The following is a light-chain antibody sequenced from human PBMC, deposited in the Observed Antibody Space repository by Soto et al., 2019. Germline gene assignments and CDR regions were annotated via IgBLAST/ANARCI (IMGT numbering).Light chain of an antibody. Sequence: QSALTQPPSVSAAPGQKVTISCSGSSSNIGNNYVSWYQQLPGTAPKLLIYDDNKRPSGIPGRFSGSKSDTSATLGITGLQTGDEADYYCGTWDSTLSAFYVFGTGTKVTVL. V-gene: IGLV1-51*01. J-gene: IGLJ1*01. CDR2: DDN. CDR3: GTWDSTLSAFYV. CDR1: SSNIGNNY.